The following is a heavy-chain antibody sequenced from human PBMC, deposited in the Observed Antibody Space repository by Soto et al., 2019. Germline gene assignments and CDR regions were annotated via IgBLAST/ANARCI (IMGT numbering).Heavy chain of an antibody. CDR2: ISAYNGNT. Sequence: QVQLVQSGAEVKKPGASVKVSCKASGYTFTSYGISWVRQAPGQGLEWMGWISAYNGNTNYAQKLQGRVTMTTDTATGTAYGELRRLRSDDTAVYSCATWSYPNWFDPWGQGTLVTVSS. CDR1: GYTFTSYG. J-gene: IGHJ5*02. CDR3: ATWSYPNWFDP. V-gene: IGHV1-18*01. D-gene: IGHD3-10*01.